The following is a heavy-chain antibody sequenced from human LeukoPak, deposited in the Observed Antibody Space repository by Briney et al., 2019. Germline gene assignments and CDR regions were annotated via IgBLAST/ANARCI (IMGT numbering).Heavy chain of an antibody. J-gene: IGHJ4*02. CDR1: GFTFSSYG. Sequence: GGSLRLSCAASGFTFSSYGMHWVRQAPGKGLEWVAFIRYDGSNKYYADSVKGRFTISRDNSKNTLYLQMNSLRAEDTAVYYCAKSDTAMVTGFDYWGQGTLVTVSS. CDR2: IRYDGSNK. D-gene: IGHD5-18*01. CDR3: AKSDTAMVTGFDY. V-gene: IGHV3-30*02.